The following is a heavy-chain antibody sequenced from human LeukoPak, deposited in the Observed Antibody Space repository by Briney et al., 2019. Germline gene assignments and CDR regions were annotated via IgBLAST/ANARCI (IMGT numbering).Heavy chain of an antibody. CDR3: ARVRYSGSLYYFDY. Sequence: ASVKVSCKASGYTFTSYAMHWVRQAPGQRLEWMGWINAGNGNTKYSQKFQGRVTITRDTSASTAYMELSSQRSEDTAVYYCARVRYSGSLYYFDYWGQGTLVTVSS. V-gene: IGHV1-3*01. CDR2: INAGNGNT. J-gene: IGHJ4*02. D-gene: IGHD1-26*01. CDR1: GYTFTSYA.